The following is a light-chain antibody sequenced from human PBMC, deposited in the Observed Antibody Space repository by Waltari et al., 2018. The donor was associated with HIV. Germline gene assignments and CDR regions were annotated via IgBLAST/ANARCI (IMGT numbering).Light chain of an antibody. Sequence: QSALTQPASVSGSPGQSITISCTGTSSDVGSYNVVSWYQQHPGKAPKLMIYEVSKRPSGVSNRFSCSKSGYTASLTISGLQAEDEADYHCCSYAGSSTYVVFGGGTKLTVL. CDR2: EVS. V-gene: IGLV2-23*02. CDR3: CSYAGSSTYVV. J-gene: IGLJ2*01. CDR1: SSDVGSYNV.